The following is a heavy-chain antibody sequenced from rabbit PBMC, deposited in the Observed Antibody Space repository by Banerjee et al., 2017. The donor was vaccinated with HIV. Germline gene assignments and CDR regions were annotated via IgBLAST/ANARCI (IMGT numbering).Heavy chain of an antibody. CDR2: IDIGGSGTT. D-gene: IGHD1-1*01. CDR1: GFSFSSNC. Sequence: QEQLEESGGDLVKPEGSLTLTCTASGFSFSSNCICWVRQAPGKGLEWIACIDIGGSGTTWYASWAKGRFTISKTSSTTVTLQVTSLTAADTATYFCARGVSGRDYYRFWNLWGPGTLVTVS. J-gene: IGHJ4*01. CDR3: ARGVSGRDYYRFWNL. V-gene: IGHV1S45*01.